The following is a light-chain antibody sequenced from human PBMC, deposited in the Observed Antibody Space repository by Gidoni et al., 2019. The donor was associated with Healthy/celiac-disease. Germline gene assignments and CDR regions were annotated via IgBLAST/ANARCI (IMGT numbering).Light chain of an antibody. CDR1: QSVSSY. CDR2: DAS. Sequence: EIVLTQSPATLSLSPGERATLSCRASQSVSSYLAWYQQKPGQAPRLLIYDASNRATGIPARFSGSGSGTDFTLTISSLEPEDFAVYYCQQRSNWPGFTFXHXTKVDIK. CDR3: QQRSNWPGFT. J-gene: IGKJ3*01. V-gene: IGKV3-11*01.